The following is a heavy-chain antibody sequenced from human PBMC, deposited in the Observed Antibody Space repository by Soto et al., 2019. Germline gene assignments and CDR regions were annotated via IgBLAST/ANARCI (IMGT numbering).Heavy chain of an antibody. Sequence: EVQLVESGGGLVKPGGSLRLSCAASGFTFSSYSLHWVRQAPGKGLEWVSSISRSSSYIYYADSVKGRFTISRDNAKNSLYLQMNSLRAEDTAVYYCARDSRIFGGVIEHHYYYGMDVWGHGTTVTVSS. CDR2: ISRSSSYI. V-gene: IGHV3-21*01. J-gene: IGHJ6*02. CDR3: ARDSRIFGGVIEHHYYYGMDV. D-gene: IGHD3-3*01. CDR1: GFTFSSYS.